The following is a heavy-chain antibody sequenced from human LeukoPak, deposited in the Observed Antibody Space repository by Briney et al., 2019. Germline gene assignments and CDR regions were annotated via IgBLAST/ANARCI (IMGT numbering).Heavy chain of an antibody. D-gene: IGHD4-11*01. J-gene: IGHJ6*02. CDR3: SRAMTTITTNGLDV. CDR2: IRYDGSNK. Sequence: GGSLRLSCAASGFTFSSYGMHWVRQAPGKGLEWVAFIRYDGSNKYYADSVKGRFTISRDNSKDTLYLQMNSLRAEDTAVYYCSRAMTTITTNGLDVWGQGTTVTVSS. CDR1: GFTFSSYG. V-gene: IGHV3-30*02.